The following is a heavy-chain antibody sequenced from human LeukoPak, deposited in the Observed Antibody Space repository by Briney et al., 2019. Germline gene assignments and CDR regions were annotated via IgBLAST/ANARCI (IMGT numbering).Heavy chain of an antibody. J-gene: IGHJ4*02. D-gene: IGHD1-1*01. CDR1: GFSVSSGY. V-gene: IGHV3-53*01. Sequence: GGSLRLSCAASGFSVSSGYMTWARQAPGKRLEWVSIMYSGGRTSYADSVKGRFTVSRDNSRNTLYLQMNSLRVEDTAVYYCASAATGWGGLGYWGQGTLVTVSS. CDR2: MYSGGRT. CDR3: ASAATGWGGLGY.